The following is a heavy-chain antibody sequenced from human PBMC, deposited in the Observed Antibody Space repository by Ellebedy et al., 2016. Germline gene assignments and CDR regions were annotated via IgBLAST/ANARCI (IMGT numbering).Heavy chain of an antibody. J-gene: IGHJ4*02. CDR3: ASLTSWWIDY. D-gene: IGHD2-8*02. CDR1: GFTFRTYG. V-gene: IGHV3-33*01. Sequence: GGSLRLSCAASGFTFRTYGMHWVRQAPGKGLEWVATIWYDGTDKYYADSVKGRFTISRDNSKNTLYLQMNSLRAEETAVYFCASLTSWWIDYWGQGTLVTVSS. CDR2: IWYDGTDK.